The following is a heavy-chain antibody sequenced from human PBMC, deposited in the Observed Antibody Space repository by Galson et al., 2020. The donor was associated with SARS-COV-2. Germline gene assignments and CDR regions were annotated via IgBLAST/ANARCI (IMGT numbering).Heavy chain of an antibody. V-gene: IGHV1-69*10. CDR1: GGTFSSYA. CDR2: IIPILGIA. D-gene: IGHD3-3*01. J-gene: IGHJ5*02. Sequence: SVKVSCKASGGTFSSYAISWVRQAPGQGLEWMGGIIPILGIANYAQKFQGRVTITADKSTSTAYMELSSLRSEATAGYYCARDELAPDFWSGYWFDPWGQGTLVTVSS. CDR3: ARDELAPDFWSGYWFDP.